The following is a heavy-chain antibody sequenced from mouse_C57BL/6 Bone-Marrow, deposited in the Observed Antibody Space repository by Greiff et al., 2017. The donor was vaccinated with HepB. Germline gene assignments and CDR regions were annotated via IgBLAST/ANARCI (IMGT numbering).Heavy chain of an antibody. CDR2: IYPGDGDT. J-gene: IGHJ1*03. V-gene: IGHV1-80*01. Sequence: QVQLKQSGAELVKPGASVKISCKASGYAFSSYWMNWVKQRPGKGLEWIGQIYPGDGDTNYNGKFKGKATLTADKSSSTAYMQLSSLTSEDSAVYFCARVGYGSSYEYFDVWGTGTTVTVSS. CDR1: GYAFSSYW. D-gene: IGHD1-1*01. CDR3: ARVGYGSSYEYFDV.